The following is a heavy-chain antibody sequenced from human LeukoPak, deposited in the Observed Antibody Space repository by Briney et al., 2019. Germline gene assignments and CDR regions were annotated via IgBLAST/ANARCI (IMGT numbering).Heavy chain of an antibody. J-gene: IGHJ6*03. D-gene: IGHD3-22*01. V-gene: IGHV1-18*01. Sequence: ASVKVSCKASGYTFTRYGISWVRQAPGQGLEWMRWISAYNGNTNYAQNLQGRVTMTTDTSTSTAYMELRSLRSDDTAVYYCAREGYYDSSGYYYDLRVMDVWGKGTTVTVSS. CDR3: AREGYYDSSGYYYDLRVMDV. CDR1: GYTFTRYG. CDR2: ISAYNGNT.